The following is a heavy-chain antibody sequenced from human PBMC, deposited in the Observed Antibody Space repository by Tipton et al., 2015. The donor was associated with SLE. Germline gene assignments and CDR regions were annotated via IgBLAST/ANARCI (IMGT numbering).Heavy chain of an antibody. CDR3: AATFTAARGMDV. CDR1: GGSFSGYY. V-gene: IGHV4-34*01. D-gene: IGHD3-16*01. Sequence: TLSLTCAVYGGSFSGYYWSWIRQPPGKGLEWIGEINHSGSTNYNPSLKSRVTISVDTSKNQFSLKLSSVTAADTAVYYCAATFTAARGMDVWGQGTTATVSS. J-gene: IGHJ6*02. CDR2: INHSGST.